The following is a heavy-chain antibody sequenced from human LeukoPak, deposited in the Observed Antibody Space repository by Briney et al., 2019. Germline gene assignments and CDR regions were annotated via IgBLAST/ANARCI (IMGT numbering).Heavy chain of an antibody. J-gene: IGHJ2*01. V-gene: IGHV1-69*13. CDR1: GGTFSSYA. CDR3: ASGERRYCSSTSCYPIRYWYFDL. D-gene: IGHD2-2*01. Sequence: SVKVSCKASGGTFSSYAISWVRQAPGQGLEWMGGIIPIFGTANYAQKFKGRVTITADESTSTAYMELSSLRSEYTAVYYCASGERRYCSSTSCYPIRYWYFDLWGRGTLVTVSS. CDR2: IIPIFGTA.